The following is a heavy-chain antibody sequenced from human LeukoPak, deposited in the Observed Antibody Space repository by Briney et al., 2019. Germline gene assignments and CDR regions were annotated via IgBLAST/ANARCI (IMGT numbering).Heavy chain of an antibody. CDR3: AKPTFGYSRGRSPGCPVDY. J-gene: IGHJ4*02. D-gene: IGHD6-19*01. Sequence: GGSLRLSCEVSGFSFSNFAMSWVRQAAGKGLEWVSAISGSGGSTYYAGSAQGRFTISRDNSKNTVYMQMNSLRDEDTAVYYCAKPTFGYSRGRSPGCPVDYWGQETVVTVSS. CDR1: GFSFSNFA. CDR2: ISGSGGST. V-gene: IGHV3-23*01.